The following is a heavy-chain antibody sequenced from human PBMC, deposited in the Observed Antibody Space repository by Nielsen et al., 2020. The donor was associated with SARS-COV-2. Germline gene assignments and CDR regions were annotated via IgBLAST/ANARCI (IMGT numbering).Heavy chain of an antibody. D-gene: IGHD6-19*01. CDR2: ISGSGGST. V-gene: IGHV3-23*01. CDR3: ARDLVDEYSSGWFGKSYYYYGMDV. J-gene: IGHJ6*02. Sequence: WIRQPPGKGLEWVSAISGSGGSTYYADSVKGRFTISRDNSKNTLYLQMNSLRAEDTAVYYCARDLVDEYSSGWFGKSYYYYGMDVWGQGTTVTVSS.